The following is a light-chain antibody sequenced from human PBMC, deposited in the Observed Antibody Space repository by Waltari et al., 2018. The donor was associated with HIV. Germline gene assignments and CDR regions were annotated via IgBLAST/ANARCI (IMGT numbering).Light chain of an antibody. V-gene: IGKV2-28*01. J-gene: IGKJ4*01. CDR3: MQALQTRG. CDR2: LGS. CDR1: QSLLHSNGYNY. Sequence: DIVMTQSPLSLPVTPGEPASISCRSSQSLLHSNGYNYLDWYLQKPGQSPQLLIYLGSNRASGVPDRFSGSGSGTDFTLKISRVEAEDVGVYYCMQALQTRGFGGGTKVEIK.